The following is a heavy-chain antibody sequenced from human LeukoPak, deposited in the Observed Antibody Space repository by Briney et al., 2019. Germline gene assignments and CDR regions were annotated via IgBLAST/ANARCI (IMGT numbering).Heavy chain of an antibody. CDR2: IIPIFGTA. J-gene: IGHJ5*02. Sequence: ASVKVSCKASGYTFNNFGITWVRQAPGQGLEWMGGIIPIFGTANYAQKFQGRVTITTDESTSTAYMELSSLRSEDTAVHYCARGSSLSWFDPWGQGTLVTVSS. D-gene: IGHD6-6*01. V-gene: IGHV1-69*05. CDR1: GYTFNNFG. CDR3: ARGSSLSWFDP.